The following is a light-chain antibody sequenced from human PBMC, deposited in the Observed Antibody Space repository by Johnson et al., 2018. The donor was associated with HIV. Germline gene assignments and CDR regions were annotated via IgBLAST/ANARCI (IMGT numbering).Light chain of an antibody. CDR2: DNN. CDR3: GTWLSSCGV. V-gene: IGLV1-51*01. CDR1: SSNIGNNY. J-gene: IGLJ1*01. Sequence: QAVLTQPPSMSAAPGQRVTISCSGSSSNIGNNYVSWYQQVPGAAPKLLIYDNNRRPSGITDRFSGSKSGTSATLGITGLQTGDQADYYCGTWLSSCGVFGTGTKVTVL.